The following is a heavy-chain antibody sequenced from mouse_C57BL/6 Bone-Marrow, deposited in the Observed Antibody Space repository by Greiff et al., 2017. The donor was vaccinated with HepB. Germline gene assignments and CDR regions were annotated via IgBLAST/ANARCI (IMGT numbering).Heavy chain of an antibody. V-gene: IGHV1-4*01. CDR3: AREIYDGYYWYFDV. CDR1: GYTFTSYT. Sequence: VQLVESGAELARPGASVKMSCKASGYTFTSYTMHWVKQRPGQGLEWIGYINPSSGYTKYNQKFKDKATLTADKSSSTAYMQLSSLTSEDSAVYYCAREIYDGYYWYFDVWGTGTTVTVSS. J-gene: IGHJ1*03. D-gene: IGHD2-3*01. CDR2: INPSSGYT.